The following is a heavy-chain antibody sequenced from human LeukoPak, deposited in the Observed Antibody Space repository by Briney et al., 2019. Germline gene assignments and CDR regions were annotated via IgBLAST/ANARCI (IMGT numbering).Heavy chain of an antibody. Sequence: GGSLRLSCAASGFTFSSYSMNWVRQAPGKGLEWVAVISYDGSNKYYADSVKGRFTISRDNSKNTLYLQMNSLRAEDTAVYYCASTKMATIFWVIDYWGQGTQVTVSS. V-gene: IGHV3-30*03. CDR2: ISYDGSNK. CDR3: ASTKMATIFWVIDY. J-gene: IGHJ4*02. CDR1: GFTFSSYS. D-gene: IGHD3-9*01.